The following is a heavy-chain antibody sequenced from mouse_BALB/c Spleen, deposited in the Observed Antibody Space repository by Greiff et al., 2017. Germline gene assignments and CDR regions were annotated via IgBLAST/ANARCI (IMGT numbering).Heavy chain of an antibody. Sequence: QVQLKESGPDLVAPSQSLSITCTVSGFSLTSYGVHWVRQPPGKGLEWLVVIWSDGSTTYNSALKSRLSISKDNSKSQVFLKMNSLQTDDTAMYYCARQNYYGYRYAMDYWGQGTSVTVSS. J-gene: IGHJ4*01. CDR3: ARQNYYGYRYAMDY. CDR1: GFSLTSYG. D-gene: IGHD1-2*01. V-gene: IGHV2-6-2*01. CDR2: IWSDGST.